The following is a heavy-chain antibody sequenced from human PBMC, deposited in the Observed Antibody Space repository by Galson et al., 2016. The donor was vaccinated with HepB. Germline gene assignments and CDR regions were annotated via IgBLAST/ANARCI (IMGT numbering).Heavy chain of an antibody. D-gene: IGHD1-1*01. CDR1: GFTFTNHW. CDR2: MKPDGSEK. CDR3: ARPVEGHFDY. V-gene: IGHV3-7*01. Sequence: SLRLSCAASGFTFTNHWMSWVRQAPGKGLEWVANMKPDGSEKYFADSGRGRFTISRDNAKNSLYLQMNTLRADDTAVYYCARPVEGHFDYWGQGILVTVSS. J-gene: IGHJ4*02.